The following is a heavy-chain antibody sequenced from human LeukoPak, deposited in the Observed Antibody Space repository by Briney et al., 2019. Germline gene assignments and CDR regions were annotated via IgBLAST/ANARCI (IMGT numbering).Heavy chain of an antibody. D-gene: IGHD1-26*01. V-gene: IGHV3-64D*08. CDR1: GFTFSSYA. J-gene: IGHJ4*02. CDR3: AKAPVGATSYFDS. Sequence: PGGSLRLSCSASGFTFSSYAMHWVRQAPGKGLEYVSGIRSNGGSTYYADSVKGRFTISRDNSKNILYLQMSSLRPEDTAVHYCAKAPVGATSYFDSWGQGTLVTVSS. CDR2: IRSNGGST.